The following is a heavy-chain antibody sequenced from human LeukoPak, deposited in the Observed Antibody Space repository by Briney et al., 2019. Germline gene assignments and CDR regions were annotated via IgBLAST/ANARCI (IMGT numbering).Heavy chain of an antibody. CDR2: IRYDGGVK. D-gene: IGHD6-13*01. Sequence: GGSLRLSIAASGFTFSSYGMHWVRQAPGKGLEWVAFIRYDGGVKYYADSVKGRFTISRDNSKNTLYLQMNSLRAEDTAVFYCARTYSSSWGIIDYWGQGTLVTVSS. CDR3: ARTYSSSWGIIDY. V-gene: IGHV3-30*02. J-gene: IGHJ4*02. CDR1: GFTFSSYG.